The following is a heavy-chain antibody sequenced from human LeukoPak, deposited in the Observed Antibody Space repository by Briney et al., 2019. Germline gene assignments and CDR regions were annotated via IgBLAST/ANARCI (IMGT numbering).Heavy chain of an antibody. V-gene: IGHV3-30*18. CDR1: GFTFSSYG. J-gene: IGHJ4*02. CDR2: ISYDGSNK. CDR3: AKDGSGWYYGTDY. Sequence: PGRSLRLSCAASGFTFSSYGMHWVRQAPGKGLEWVAVISYDGSNKYYADSVKGRFTISRDNSKNTPYLQMNSLRAEDTAVYYCAKDGSGWYYGTDYWGQGTLVTVSS. D-gene: IGHD6-19*01.